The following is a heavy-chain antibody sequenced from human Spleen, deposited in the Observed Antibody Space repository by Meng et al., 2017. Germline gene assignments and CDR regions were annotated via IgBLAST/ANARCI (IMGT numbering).Heavy chain of an antibody. CDR3: ATRGNPYLNC. J-gene: IGHJ4*02. CDR2: INRYSGNT. Sequence: QVLLLRPGVEVKKPGASVKVSCNASRYTLTSDGFSWVRQAPGQGLEWMGWINRYSGNTDYAQKLQGRVTMTTDTSTSTAYMELRNLRSDDTAVYYCATRGNPYLNCWGQGTLVTVSS. CDR1: RYTLTSDG. V-gene: IGHV1-18*01.